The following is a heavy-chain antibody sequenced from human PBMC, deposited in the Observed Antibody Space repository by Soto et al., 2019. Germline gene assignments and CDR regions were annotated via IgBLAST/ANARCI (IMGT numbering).Heavy chain of an antibody. CDR1: GGSFSGYY. V-gene: IGHV4-34*01. CDR2: INHSGST. Sequence: QVQLQQWGAGLLKPSETLSLTCAVYGGSFSGYYWSWIRQPPGKGLEWIGEINHSGSTNYNPSLKRRVTISVDTSKNQFSLKLSSVTAADTAVYYCARGHITMVRGPRKPYYFDYWGQGTLVTVSS. J-gene: IGHJ4*02. CDR3: ARGHITMVRGPRKPYYFDY. D-gene: IGHD3-10*01.